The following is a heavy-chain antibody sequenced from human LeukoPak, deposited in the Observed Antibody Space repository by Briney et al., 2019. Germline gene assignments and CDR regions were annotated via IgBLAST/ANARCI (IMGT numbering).Heavy chain of an antibody. CDR1: GGSIGSFY. D-gene: IGHD2-2*01. Sequence: SETLSLTCTVSGGSIGSFYRSWIRQPAGKGLEWIGRIYTSGSTNYNPSLKSRVTISVDTSKNQFSLKLSSVTAADTAVYYCARGLQGACSSTSCYARGPDTFDIWGQGTMVTVSS. J-gene: IGHJ3*02. CDR3: ARGLQGACSSTSCYARGPDTFDI. V-gene: IGHV4-4*07. CDR2: IYTSGST.